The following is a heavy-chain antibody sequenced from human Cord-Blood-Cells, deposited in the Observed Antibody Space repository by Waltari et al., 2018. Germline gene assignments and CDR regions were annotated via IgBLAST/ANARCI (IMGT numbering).Heavy chain of an antibody. D-gene: IGHD6-13*01. V-gene: IGHV1-3*01. CDR1: GYTFTSYA. CDR3: ARVKSGQLVDY. CDR2: INAGNSNT. Sequence: QVQLVQSGAEVKKPGASVKVSCKASGYTFTSYAMHWVRQAPGQRLEWMGWINAGNSNTKYSQKFQGRVTITRDTSASTAYMELSSLRSEDTAVYYCARVKSGQLVDYWGQGTLVTVSS. J-gene: IGHJ4*02.